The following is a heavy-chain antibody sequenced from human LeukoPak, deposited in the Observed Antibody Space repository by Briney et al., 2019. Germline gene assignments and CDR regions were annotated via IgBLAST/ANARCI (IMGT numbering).Heavy chain of an antibody. J-gene: IGHJ3*02. Sequence: ASVKVSCKASGYTFTSYYMHWVRQAPGQGLEWMGIINPSGGSTSYAQKFQGRVTMTRDMSTSTDYMELSSLRSEDTAVYYCARVPPGGGSYGAFDIWGQGTMVTVSS. D-gene: IGHD5-18*01. CDR3: ARVPPGGGSYGAFDI. CDR1: GYTFTSYY. V-gene: IGHV1-46*01. CDR2: INPSGGST.